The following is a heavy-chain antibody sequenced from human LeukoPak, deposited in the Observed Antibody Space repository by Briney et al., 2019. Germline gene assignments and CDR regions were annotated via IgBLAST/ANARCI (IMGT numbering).Heavy chain of an antibody. D-gene: IGHD1-26*01. CDR3: ARFKGGTGFDY. V-gene: IGHV4-39*01. CDR2: ISSSGTA. J-gene: IGHJ4*02. CDR1: GGSVSTATFD. Sequence: SETLSLTCAVSGGSVSTATFDWGSIRPPPGRDLEWIATISSSGTAYYNPSLMSRVTISVYTSMNQFSLELTSVTAADTGLFYCARFKGGTGFDYWGQGILVIVSS.